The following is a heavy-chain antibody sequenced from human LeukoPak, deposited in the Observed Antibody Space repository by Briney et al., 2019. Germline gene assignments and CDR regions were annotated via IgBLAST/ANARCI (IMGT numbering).Heavy chain of an antibody. D-gene: IGHD6-13*01. J-gene: IGHJ4*02. CDR1: GVSFSGYY. CDR2: INHSGST. V-gene: IGHV4-34*01. Sequence: SETLSLTCAVYGVSFSGYYWSWLRQPPGKGLEWIGEINHSGSTNYNPSLKSRVTISVDTSKNQFSLKLSSVTAADTAVYYCAREPTYSSSWYTNCDYWGQGTLVTVSS. CDR3: AREPTYSSSWYTNCDY.